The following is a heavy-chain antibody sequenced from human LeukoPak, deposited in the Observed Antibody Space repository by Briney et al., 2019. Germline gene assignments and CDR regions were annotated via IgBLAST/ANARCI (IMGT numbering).Heavy chain of an antibody. J-gene: IGHJ6*03. CDR1: GGTFSSYA. CDR2: IIPIFGTA. D-gene: IGHD1-1*01. CDR3: ARGRYSGQLDYYYYMDV. Sequence: ASVKVSCKASGGTFSSYAISWVRQAPGQGLEWMGGIIPIFGTANYAQKFQGRVTITTDESTSTAYMELSSLRSEDTAVYYCARGRYSGQLDYYYYMDVWSKGTTVTVSS. V-gene: IGHV1-69*05.